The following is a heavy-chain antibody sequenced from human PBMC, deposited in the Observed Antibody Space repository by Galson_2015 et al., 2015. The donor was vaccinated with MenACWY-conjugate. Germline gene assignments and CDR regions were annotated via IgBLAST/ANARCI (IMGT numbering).Heavy chain of an antibody. V-gene: IGHV4-39*07. J-gene: IGHJ5*02. CDR3: ARDRWGYWFDP. CDR2: IYDSEST. D-gene: IGHD2-21*01. Sequence: ETLSLTCTVSGGSISSTTYYWGWIRQPPGKGLEWIGSIYDSESTYSNPSLKSRVTMSVDTSKNQFSLKLSSVTAADTAVYYCARDRWGYWFDPWGQGTRVTVSS. CDR1: GGSISSTTYY.